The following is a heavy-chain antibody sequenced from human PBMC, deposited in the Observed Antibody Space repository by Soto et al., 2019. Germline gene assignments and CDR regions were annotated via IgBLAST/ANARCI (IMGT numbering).Heavy chain of an antibody. D-gene: IGHD5-12*01. V-gene: IGHV4-31*03. CDR3: ARAYVDIVAPDY. J-gene: IGHJ4*02. Sequence: SETLSLTCTVSGGSISSGGYYWSWISQHPGKGLEWIGYIYYSGSTYYNPSLKSRVTISVDTSKNQFSLKLSSVTAADTAVYYWARAYVDIVAPDYWGQGTLVTVSS. CDR1: GGSISSGGYY. CDR2: IYYSGST.